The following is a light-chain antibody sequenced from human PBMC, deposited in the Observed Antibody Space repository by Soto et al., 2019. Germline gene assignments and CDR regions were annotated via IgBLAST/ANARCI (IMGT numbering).Light chain of an antibody. Sequence: QSALTQPASVSGSPGQSITISCIGTSSDVGGYNYVSWYQQHPGKAPKLMIYDVSNRPSGVSNRFSGSKSGNTASLAISGLQAEDEADYYCSSYTSSNTLVFGGGTQLTVL. CDR3: SSYTSSNTLV. CDR2: DVS. J-gene: IGLJ2*01. CDR1: SSDVGGYNY. V-gene: IGLV2-14*03.